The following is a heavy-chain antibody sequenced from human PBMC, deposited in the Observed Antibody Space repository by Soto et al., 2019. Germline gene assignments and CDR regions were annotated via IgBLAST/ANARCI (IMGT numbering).Heavy chain of an antibody. J-gene: IGHJ4*02. D-gene: IGHD3-22*01. V-gene: IGHV4-30-4*01. Sequence: SETLSLTCSVSGGSISSGDYYWNWIRQSPGKGLEWIGYISYSGSTYYNPSLKSRVTISADTSKHQFSLKLSSVTGADTAVYYCARSPYDTFDYWGQGTLVTVSS. CDR3: ARSPYDTFDY. CDR1: GGSISSGDYY. CDR2: ISYSGST.